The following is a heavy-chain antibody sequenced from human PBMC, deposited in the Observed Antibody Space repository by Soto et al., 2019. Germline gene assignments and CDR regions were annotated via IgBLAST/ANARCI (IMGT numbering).Heavy chain of an antibody. CDR3: ARGGVAATRVCFDP. J-gene: IGHJ5*02. D-gene: IGHD2-15*01. V-gene: IGHV1-8*01. Sequence: ASVKVSCKDSGYTFTSYNINWVRQATGQGLEWMGWMNPNSGNTGYAQKFQGRVTMTRNTSISTAYMELSSLRSEDTAVYYCARGGVAATRVCFDPWGQETLFTVSS. CDR1: GYTFTSYN. CDR2: MNPNSGNT.